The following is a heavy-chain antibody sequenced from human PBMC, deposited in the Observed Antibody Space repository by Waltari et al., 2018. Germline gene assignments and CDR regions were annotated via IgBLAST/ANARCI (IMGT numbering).Heavy chain of an antibody. J-gene: IGHJ3*02. V-gene: IGHV3-74*01. Sequence: EVQLVESGGGLVQPGGSRGLSCSASGFIFSDYWMHWVRQAPGQGLRWVSRFKSDGSSTDYADFVKGRFTVSRETARNTLYLQMNSLSAEDTAVYYCARGGQVLNWPFDMWGQGTVVTVSS. CDR2: FKSDGSST. CDR1: GFIFSDYW. D-gene: IGHD2-2*01. CDR3: ARGGQVLNWPFDM.